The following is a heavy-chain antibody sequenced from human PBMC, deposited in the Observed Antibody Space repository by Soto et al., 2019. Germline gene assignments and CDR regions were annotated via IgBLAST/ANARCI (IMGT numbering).Heavy chain of an antibody. J-gene: IGHJ4*02. V-gene: IGHV3-11*01. CDR3: ARGSTYGDFDY. CDR2: IGSSDSTA. CDR1: GFPFSDYY. Sequence: GGSLRLSCAASGFPFSDYYMNWIRQAPGKGLEWISYIGSSDSTAYYADSVKGRFTISRDNAKKSLYLQMNSLRAEDTAVYYCARGSTYGDFDYWGQGTLVTVSS. D-gene: IGHD3-10*01.